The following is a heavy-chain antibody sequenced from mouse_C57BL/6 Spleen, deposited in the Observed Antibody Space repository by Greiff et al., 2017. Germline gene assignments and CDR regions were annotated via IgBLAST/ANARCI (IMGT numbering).Heavy chain of an antibody. Sequence: VQLQQSGPELVKPGASVKISCKASGYAFTSSWMNWVKQRPGKGLAWIGRIYPGHGDTNYNGKFKGKATLTADKSSSTAYMQLSSLTSEDSAVYVYARGRGTLNTSDLDYWGQGTTLTVSS. D-gene: IGHD5-1-1*01. J-gene: IGHJ2*01. CDR1: GYAFTSSW. CDR3: ARGRGTLNTSDLDY. V-gene: IGHV1-82*01. CDR2: IYPGHGDT.